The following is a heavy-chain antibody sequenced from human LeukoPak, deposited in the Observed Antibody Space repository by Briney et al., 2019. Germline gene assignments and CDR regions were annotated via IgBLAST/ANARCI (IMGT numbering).Heavy chain of an antibody. CDR1: GGSFSGYY. CDR3: ARGARAASNNWFDP. V-gene: IGHV4-34*01. J-gene: IGHJ5*02. CDR2: IYYSGNT. Sequence: SETLSLTCAVYGGSFSGYYWSWIRQPPGKGLEWIGNIYYSGNTYYNPPLKSRVTTSVDTSKKQFSLKLSSVTAADTAVYYCARGARAASNNWFDPWGQGTLVTVSS. D-gene: IGHD2-15*01.